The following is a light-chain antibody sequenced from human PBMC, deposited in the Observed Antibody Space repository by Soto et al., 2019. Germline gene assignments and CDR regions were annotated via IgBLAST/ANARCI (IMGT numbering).Light chain of an antibody. Sequence: IVFTQSPGTLSLSPGERATLSCRASQSVSPYLAWYQHKPGQAPRLLISGASSRATGIPDRFSGSGSWTEFTLTISSREPADFAVYYCQQYGSSTPVTFGPGTKVDIK. CDR2: GAS. V-gene: IGKV3-20*01. CDR1: QSVSPY. J-gene: IGKJ3*01. CDR3: QQYGSSTPVT.